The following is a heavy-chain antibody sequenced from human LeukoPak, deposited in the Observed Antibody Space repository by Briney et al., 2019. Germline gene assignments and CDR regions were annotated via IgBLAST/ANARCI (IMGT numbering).Heavy chain of an antibody. Sequence: GGSLRLSCAASGFTFSKYGMHWVRQAPGKGLEWVAVIWYDGSNENYADSVKGRFTISRDNSKSTLYLQMNSLRDEDTAVYYCAREESGSYFSWSVGYFDYWGQGTLVTVSS. CDR2: IWYDGSNE. CDR3: AREESGSYFSWSVGYFDY. CDR1: GFTFSKYG. J-gene: IGHJ4*02. V-gene: IGHV3-33*01. D-gene: IGHD1-26*01.